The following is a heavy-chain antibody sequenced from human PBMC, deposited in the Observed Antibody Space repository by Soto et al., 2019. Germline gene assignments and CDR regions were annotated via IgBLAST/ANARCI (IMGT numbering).Heavy chain of an antibody. Sequence: EASVKVSCKASGYTFTTYAMHWVRQAPGQRLEWMGWINAGNGNTKYSQKFQGRVTITRDTSASTAYMELSSLRSEDTAVYYCARVTSTGWRPMDVWGQGTTVTVSS. D-gene: IGHD6-19*01. CDR2: INAGNGNT. CDR1: GYTFTTYA. V-gene: IGHV1-3*01. CDR3: ARVTSTGWRPMDV. J-gene: IGHJ6*02.